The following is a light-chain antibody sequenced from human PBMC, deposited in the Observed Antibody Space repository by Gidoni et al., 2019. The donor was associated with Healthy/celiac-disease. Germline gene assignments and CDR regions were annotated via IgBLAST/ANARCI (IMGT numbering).Light chain of an antibody. Sequence: DIQMTPSPSSLSAAVGDRVAIPGRASQSISSYLNWYQQKPGKAPKLLIYAASSLQSGVPSRFSGSGSGTDFTLTISSLQPEDFATYYCQQSYSTPRTFGQWTKVEIK. J-gene: IGKJ1*01. CDR2: AAS. V-gene: IGKV1-39*01. CDR3: QQSYSTPRT. CDR1: QSISSY.